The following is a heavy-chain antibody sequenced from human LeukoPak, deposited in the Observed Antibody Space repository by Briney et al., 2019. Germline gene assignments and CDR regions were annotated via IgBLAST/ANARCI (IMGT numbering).Heavy chain of an antibody. CDR2: IKQDGSEK. D-gene: IGHD3-22*01. Sequence: GGSPRLSCAASGFTFSSYWMSWVRQAPGKGLEWVANIKQDGSEKYYVDSVKGRFTISRDNAKNSLYLQMNSLRDEDTAVYYCARAGSGYYRYDAFDIWGQGTMVTVSS. CDR1: GFTFSSYW. V-gene: IGHV3-7*01. CDR3: ARAGSGYYRYDAFDI. J-gene: IGHJ3*02.